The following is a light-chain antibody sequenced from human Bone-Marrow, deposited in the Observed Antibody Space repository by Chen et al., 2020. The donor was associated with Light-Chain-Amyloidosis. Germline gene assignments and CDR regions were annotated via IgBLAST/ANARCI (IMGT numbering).Light chain of an antibody. CDR1: SSYVGGDNH. Sequence: QSALTQPASVSGSPGQSITISCTGTSSYVGGDNHVSWYQQHPDKAPKLMIYEVTNRPSWVPDRFSGSKSDNTASLTISGLQTEDEADYCCSSYTITNPLVFGSGTRVTVL. CDR3: SSYTITNPLV. V-gene: IGLV2-14*01. J-gene: IGLJ1*01. CDR2: EVT.